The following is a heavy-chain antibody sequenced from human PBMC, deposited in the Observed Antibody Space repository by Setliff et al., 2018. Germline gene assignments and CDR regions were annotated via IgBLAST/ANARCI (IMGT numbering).Heavy chain of an antibody. D-gene: IGHD6-13*01. V-gene: IGHV1-18*01. CDR2: ISAYNGNT. Sequence: ASVKVSCKASGYTFTSYGISWVRQAPGQGLEWMGWISAYNGNTNYAQKLQGRVTMTTDTSTSTAYMELSSLRSEDTAVYYCARVSSSWYLDYWGQGTLVTVSS. J-gene: IGHJ4*02. CDR1: GYTFTSYG. CDR3: ARVSSSWYLDY.